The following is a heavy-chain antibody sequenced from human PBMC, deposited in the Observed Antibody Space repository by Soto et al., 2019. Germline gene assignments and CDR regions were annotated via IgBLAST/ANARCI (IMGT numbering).Heavy chain of an antibody. D-gene: IGHD6-19*01. CDR1: GFTFRSYT. V-gene: IGHV3-21*04. Sequence: SGGSLRLSCAASGFTFRSYTMNWVRQAPGKGLEWVSSISSGSDYIYYADSLKGRFTISRDNAKNSLYLQMNSLRVEDSALYYCAIKLSSGWYFYFDHWGQGTLVTVSS. CDR2: ISSGSDYI. J-gene: IGHJ4*01. CDR3: AIKLSSGWYFYFDH.